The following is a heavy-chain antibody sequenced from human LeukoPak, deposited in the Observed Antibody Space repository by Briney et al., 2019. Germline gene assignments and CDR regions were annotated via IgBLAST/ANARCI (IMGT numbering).Heavy chain of an antibody. CDR1: GLTFSSHW. D-gene: IGHD3-10*01. CDR3: ARGNGPGAYLIDY. Sequence: GGSLRLSCAASGLTFSSHWMHWLRQAPGKGLEWVAFMSNDGTNIYYADSVKGRFTISRDISKNTVYLQMNTLRPEDTAVYYCARGNGPGAYLIDYWGQGTLVTVSS. J-gene: IGHJ4*02. V-gene: IGHV3-30*03. CDR2: MSNDGTNI.